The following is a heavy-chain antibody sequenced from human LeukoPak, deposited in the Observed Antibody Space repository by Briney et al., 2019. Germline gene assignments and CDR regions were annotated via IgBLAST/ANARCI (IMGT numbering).Heavy chain of an antibody. CDR2: IYYSGST. D-gene: IGHD6-19*01. Sequence: SETLSLTCSVSGDSISSSSSYWGWIRQPPGKGLEWIGSIYYSGSTYYNTSLKSRVTISVDTSKNQFSLKLSSVTAADTAVYYCARGVAGQGYYFDYWGQGTLVTVSS. CDR1: GDSISSSSSY. J-gene: IGHJ4*02. CDR3: ARGVAGQGYYFDY. V-gene: IGHV4-39*07.